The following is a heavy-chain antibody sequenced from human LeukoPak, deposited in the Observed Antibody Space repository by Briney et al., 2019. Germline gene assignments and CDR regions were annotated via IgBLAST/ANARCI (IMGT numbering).Heavy chain of an antibody. D-gene: IGHD3-10*01. CDR1: GGSISSSSYH. CDR3: ARDKSRTYGSADAFDI. V-gene: IGHV4-39*07. Sequence: SETLSLTCTVSGGSISSSSYHWGWIRQPPGKGLEWIGTIYYSGSTYYSPSLKSRVTISVDRSKNQFSLKLSSVTAADTAVYYCARDKSRTYGSADAFDIWGQGTMVTVSS. CDR2: IYYSGST. J-gene: IGHJ3*02.